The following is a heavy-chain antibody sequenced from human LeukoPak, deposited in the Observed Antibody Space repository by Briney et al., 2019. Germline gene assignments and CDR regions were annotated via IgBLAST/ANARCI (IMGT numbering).Heavy chain of an antibody. Sequence: SQTLSLTCAICVDIVSSNSAAWNWIRQSPSRGLEWLGRSYCRSKWYNDYAVSVKSRITINPDTSKNQFSLQLNSVTPEDTAVYYCARSHCSSTSCYLVAAAVSLAEFDYWGQGTLVTVSS. V-gene: IGHV6-1*01. CDR2: SYCRSKWYN. D-gene: IGHD2-2*01. CDR3: ARSHCSSTSCYLVAAAVSLAEFDY. J-gene: IGHJ4*02. CDR1: VDIVSSNSAA.